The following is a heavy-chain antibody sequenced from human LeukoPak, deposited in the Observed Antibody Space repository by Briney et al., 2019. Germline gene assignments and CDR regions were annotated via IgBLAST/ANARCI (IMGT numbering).Heavy chain of an antibody. Sequence: SETLSLTCIVSGDSNSSSYWTWIRQPPGKGLEWIGYIYHSGTTSYNPSLKSRVTISLNTSKNQFSLRLGSVTAADTAVYFCARDSGYCDTTACTDYFDLWGQGTLVAVST. CDR3: ARDSGYCDTTACTDYFDL. V-gene: IGHV4-59*01. D-gene: IGHD2/OR15-2a*01. CDR1: GDSNSSSY. J-gene: IGHJ4*02. CDR2: IYHSGTT.